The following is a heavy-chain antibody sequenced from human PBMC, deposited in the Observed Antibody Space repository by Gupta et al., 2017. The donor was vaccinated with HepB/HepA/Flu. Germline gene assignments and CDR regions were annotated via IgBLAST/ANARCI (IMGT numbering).Heavy chain of an antibody. D-gene: IGHD3-3*01. Sequence: QVQLQESGPGLVTPSETLSLTCTVSGGSINTYYWSWIRQSPGKGLEWIGYISYTGSTKYNPSLKSRVTISVDASKNQFALKLTYGTAADTAVYFCARGGVYGVVVYYHWGQGSLVTVSS. J-gene: IGHJ5*02. CDR3: ARGGVYGVVVYYH. CDR1: GGSINTYY. CDR2: ISYTGST. V-gene: IGHV4-59*01.